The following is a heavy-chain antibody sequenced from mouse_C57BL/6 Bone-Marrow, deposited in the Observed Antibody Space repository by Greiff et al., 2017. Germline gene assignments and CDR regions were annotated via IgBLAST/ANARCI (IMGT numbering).Heavy chain of an antibody. CDR1: GYTFTSYW. Sequence: QVQLQQPGAELVRPGTSVKLSCKASGYTFTSYWMHWVKQRPGQGLEWIGVIDPSDSYTNYNQKFKGKATLTVDTSSSTAYMQLSSLTSEDSAVYYCSRGNWDGYYDVGGTGPRVTV. D-gene: IGHD4-1*01. J-gene: IGHJ1*03. CDR2: IDPSDSYT. CDR3: SRGNWDGYYDV. V-gene: IGHV1-59*01.